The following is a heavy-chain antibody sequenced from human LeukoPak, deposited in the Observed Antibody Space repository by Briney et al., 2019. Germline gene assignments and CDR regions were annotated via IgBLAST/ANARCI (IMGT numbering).Heavy chain of an antibody. V-gene: IGHV3-74*01. J-gene: IGHJ4*02. Sequence: QPGGSLRLSCAASGFTFNNYWMHWVRRAPGKGLVWVSVINTDGSDTNNAVSVNGRFTISRDNAKNTLYLQMNSLRAEDTAVYYCVRGSSGWKGVDYWGQGTLVNVSS. D-gene: IGHD6-25*01. CDR3: VRGSSGWKGVDY. CDR2: INTDGSDT. CDR1: GFTFNNYW.